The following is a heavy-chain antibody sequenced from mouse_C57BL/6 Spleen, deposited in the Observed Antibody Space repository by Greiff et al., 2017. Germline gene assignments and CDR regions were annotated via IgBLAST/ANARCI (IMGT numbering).Heavy chain of an antibody. D-gene: IGHD3-3*01. CDR3: ARGWDYAMDY. V-gene: IGHV1-55*01. CDR1: GYTFTSYW. CDR2: IYPGSGST. Sequence: QVQLQQPGAELVKPGASVKMSFKASGYTFTSYWITWVKQRPGQGLAWIGDIYPGSGSTNYNEKFKSKATLTVDTSSSTAYMQLSSLTSEDSAVYYCARGWDYAMDYWGQGTSVTVSS. J-gene: IGHJ4*01.